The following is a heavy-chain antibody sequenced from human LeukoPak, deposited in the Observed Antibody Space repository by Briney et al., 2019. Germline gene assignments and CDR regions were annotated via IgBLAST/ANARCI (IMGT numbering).Heavy chain of an antibody. D-gene: IGHD6-19*01. V-gene: IGHV3-23*01. Sequence: PGGSLRLSCAASGFTFSSYAMSWVRQAPGKGLEWVSAISGSGGSTYYADSVKGRFTISRDNSKNTLYLQMNSLRAEDTAVYSXXXXXXXGWPPSYFDYWGQGTLVTVSS. CDR2: ISGSGGST. CDR3: XXXXXXGWPPSYFDY. CDR1: GFTFSSYA. J-gene: IGHJ4*02.